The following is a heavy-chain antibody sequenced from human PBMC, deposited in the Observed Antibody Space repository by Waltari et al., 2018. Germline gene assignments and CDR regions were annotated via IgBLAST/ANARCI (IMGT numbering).Heavy chain of an antibody. CDR2: IRTNVYGGTT. Sequence: EVQLEESGGGLVQPGRSLRLSCSSSGFTFSDYAMSWFRLAPGKGLEWIGFIRTNVYGGTTVYAASVEGRFTISRDDSNNIAYLQINSLKTEDTATYYCSKTRAAGGHWYFDLWGRGTLVTVSS. CDR3: SKTRAAGGHWYFDL. J-gene: IGHJ2*01. V-gene: IGHV3-49*03. D-gene: IGHD6-13*01. CDR1: GFTFSDYA.